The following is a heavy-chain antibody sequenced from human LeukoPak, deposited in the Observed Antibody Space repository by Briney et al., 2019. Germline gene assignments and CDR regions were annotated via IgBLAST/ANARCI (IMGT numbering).Heavy chain of an antibody. D-gene: IGHD6-19*01. V-gene: IGHV3-23*01. J-gene: IGHJ3*02. Sequence: GGSLRLSCAASGFTFSSYAMSWVRQAPGKGLEWVSAISGSGGSTYYADSVKGRFTISRDNSKNTLYLPMNSLRAEDTAVYYCARHAFASGWTSDAFDIWGQGTMVTVSS. CDR2: ISGSGGST. CDR1: GFTFSSYA. CDR3: ARHAFASGWTSDAFDI.